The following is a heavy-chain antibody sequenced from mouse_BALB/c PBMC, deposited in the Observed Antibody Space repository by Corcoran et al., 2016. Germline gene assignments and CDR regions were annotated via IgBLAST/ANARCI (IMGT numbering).Heavy chain of an antibody. CDR3: AREGDNYYGSSYAMDY. J-gene: IGHJ4*01. CDR1: GYTFTSYV. D-gene: IGHD1-1*01. V-gene: IGHV1S136*01. CDR2: INPYNDGT. Sequence: EVQLQQSGPELVKPGASVKMSCKASGYTFTSYVMHWVKQKPGQGLEWIGYINPYNDGTKYNEKFKGKATLTSDKSSSTAYMELSSLTSEDSAVYYCAREGDNYYGSSYAMDYWGQGTSVTVSS.